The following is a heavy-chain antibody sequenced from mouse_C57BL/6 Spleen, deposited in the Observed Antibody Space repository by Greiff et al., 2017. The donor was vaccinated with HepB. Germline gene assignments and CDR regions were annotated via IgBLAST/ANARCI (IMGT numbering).Heavy chain of an antibody. CDR2: ISSGGSYT. Sequence: EVMLVESGGDLVKPGGSLKLSCAASGFTFSSYGMSWVRQTPDKRLEWVATISSGGSYTYYPDSVKGRFTISRDNAKNTLYLQMSSLKSEDTAMYYCARHVVASRCFDVWGTGTTVTVSS. D-gene: IGHD1-1*02. V-gene: IGHV5-6*01. CDR3: ARHVVASRCFDV. J-gene: IGHJ1*03. CDR1: GFTFSSYG.